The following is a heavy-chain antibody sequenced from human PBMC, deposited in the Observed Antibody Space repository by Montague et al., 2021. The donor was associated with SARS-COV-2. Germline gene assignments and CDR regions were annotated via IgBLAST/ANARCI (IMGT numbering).Heavy chain of an antibody. CDR1: GGSISSYY. Sequence: SETLSLTCTVSGGSISSYYWSWIRQPPGKGLEWIGYIYYSGNTNYNPPLKSRVTISVDTSKNQFSLKLSSVTAADTAVYYCARCITIFGVVGSWFDPWGQGTLVTVSS. D-gene: IGHD3-3*01. CDR2: IYYSGNT. V-gene: IGHV4-59*01. CDR3: ARCITIFGVVGSWFDP. J-gene: IGHJ5*02.